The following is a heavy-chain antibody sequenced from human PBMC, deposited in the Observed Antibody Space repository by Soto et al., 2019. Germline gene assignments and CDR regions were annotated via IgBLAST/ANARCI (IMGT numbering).Heavy chain of an antibody. V-gene: IGHV6-1*01. J-gene: IGHJ4*02. D-gene: IGHD6-19*01. Sequence: PSQNLSLTCAISEDSISGNTADWSWIRQSPSRGLEWLGRTYYVSRWYVDYAVSVNGRITINPDSSKNQISLQLNPVTPEETAVYHCARDRNRYTGGWYLLPYFEYLEQETLV. CDR1: EDSISGNTAD. CDR2: TYYVSRWYV. CDR3: ARDRNRYTGGWYLLPYFEY.